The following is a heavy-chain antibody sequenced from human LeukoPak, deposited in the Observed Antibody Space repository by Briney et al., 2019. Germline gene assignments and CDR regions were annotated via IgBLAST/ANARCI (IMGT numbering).Heavy chain of an antibody. CDR3: ARDLPGYCRGGSCYSSDY. CDR1: GYTFTSYG. D-gene: IGHD2-15*01. J-gene: IGHJ4*02. Sequence: ASLKLSCKASGYTFTSYGISWVRQAPGQGLEWMGWISAYIGNTNYAQKLQGRVTITTDTSTSTAYMELRSLRSDDTAVYYCARDLPGYCRGGSCYSSDYWGQGTLVTVSS. CDR2: ISAYIGNT. V-gene: IGHV1-18*01.